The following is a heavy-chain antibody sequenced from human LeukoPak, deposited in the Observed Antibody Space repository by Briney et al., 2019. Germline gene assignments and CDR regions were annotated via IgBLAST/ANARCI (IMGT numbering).Heavy chain of an antibody. J-gene: IGHJ4*02. D-gene: IGHD3-22*01. CDR3: ASRSNYYDSSGYYYGFDY. CDR2: IIPIFGTA. CDR1: GGTFSSYA. Sequence: GASVKVSCKASGGTFSSYAISWVRQAPGQGLEWVGGIIPIFGTAHYAQKFQGRVTITADKSTTTSYKELSSLRSKYTAVYYCASRSNYYDSSGYYYGFDYWGQGTLVTVSS. V-gene: IGHV1-69*06.